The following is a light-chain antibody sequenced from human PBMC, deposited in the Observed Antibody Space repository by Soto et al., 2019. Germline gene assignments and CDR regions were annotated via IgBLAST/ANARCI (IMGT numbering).Light chain of an antibody. J-gene: IGLJ3*02. Sequence: QSVLTQPPSVSGAPGQRVTISCTGTSSNIGANFDIHWYQHLPGTAPRLLIYGNNNRPLGVPDRFSGSKSGTSASLAITGLQAEDEAEYYCQSYDNSLSAWVFGGGTKVTVL. CDR2: GNN. V-gene: IGLV1-40*01. CDR3: QSYDNSLSAWV. CDR1: SSNIGANFD.